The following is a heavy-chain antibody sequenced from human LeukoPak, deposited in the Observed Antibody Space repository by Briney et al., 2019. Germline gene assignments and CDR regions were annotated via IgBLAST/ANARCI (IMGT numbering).Heavy chain of an antibody. J-gene: IGHJ3*02. Sequence: PSETLSLTCTVSGGSLSNHYWNWIRHPAGTGLEYIGRIYHTGSTNYNPSPKSRVTLSVDTSNNQFSLNLTSVTAADTAVYYCARGPLGGESFDIWGQGTMVTVSS. CDR3: ARGPLGGESFDI. V-gene: IGHV4-4*07. D-gene: IGHD3-16*01. CDR1: GGSLSNHY. CDR2: IYHTGST.